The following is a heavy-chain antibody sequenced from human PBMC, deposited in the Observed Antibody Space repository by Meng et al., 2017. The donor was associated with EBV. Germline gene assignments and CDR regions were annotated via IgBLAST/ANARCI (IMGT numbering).Heavy chain of an antibody. CDR3: VRELVGGTFDY. CDR2: IIPAGGNT. D-gene: IGHD1/OR15-1a*01. CDR1: GYTFTSYY. Sequence: QVQLVQAGAGGKKPGASVKVSCKASGYTFTSYYLHWVRQAPGQGLEWMGIIIPAGGNTNYAQKFRGRFTMTRDTSTSTVYMDLSILTSEDTAVYYCVRELVGGTFDYWGQGTLVTVSS. V-gene: IGHV1-46*01. J-gene: IGHJ4*02.